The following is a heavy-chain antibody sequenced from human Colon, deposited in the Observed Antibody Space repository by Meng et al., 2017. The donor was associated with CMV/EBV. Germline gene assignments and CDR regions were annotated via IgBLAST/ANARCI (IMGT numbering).Heavy chain of an antibody. CDR3: AKADYYDGSGYYFDY. CDR2: ISGTGGNT. CDR1: GCTFTAYA. Sequence: SGCTFTAYAMSWVGKAPGKGLEWVSSISGTGGNTYSADSVKGRFTISRDDSHNTLFLHMNSLRAEDTAVYYCAKADYYDGSGYYFDYWGQGTLVTVSS. D-gene: IGHD3-22*01. V-gene: IGHV3-23*01. J-gene: IGHJ4*02.